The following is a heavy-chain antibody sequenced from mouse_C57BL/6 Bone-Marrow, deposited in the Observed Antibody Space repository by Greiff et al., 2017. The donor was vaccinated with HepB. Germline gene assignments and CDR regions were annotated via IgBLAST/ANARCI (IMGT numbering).Heavy chain of an antibody. CDR2: IHPNSGST. V-gene: IGHV1-64*01. Sequence: QVQLQQPGAELVKPGASVKLSCKASGYTFTSYWMHWVKQRPGQGLEWIGMIHPNSGSTNYNEKFKSKATLTVDKSSSTAYMQLSSLTSEDSAVYYCARWYGYDEDDYWGQGTTLTVSS. CDR1: GYTFTSYW. J-gene: IGHJ2*01. D-gene: IGHD2-2*01. CDR3: ARWYGYDEDDY.